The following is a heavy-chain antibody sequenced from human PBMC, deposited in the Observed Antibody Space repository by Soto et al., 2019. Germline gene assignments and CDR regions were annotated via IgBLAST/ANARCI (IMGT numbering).Heavy chain of an antibody. CDR2: IYYSEST. J-gene: IGHJ4*02. V-gene: IGHV4-30-4*01. CDR1: RGSISSGDYY. D-gene: IGHD3-22*01. CDR3: ARVLDYYDSSGKLGVLDY. Sequence: QVQLQESGPGLVKPSQTRSLTCTVSRGSISSGDYYWSWIRQPPGKGLEWIGYIYYSESTYYNPSLKSRVTISVDTSKNQFSLKLSSVTAADTAVYYCARVLDYYDSSGKLGVLDYWGQGTLVTVSS.